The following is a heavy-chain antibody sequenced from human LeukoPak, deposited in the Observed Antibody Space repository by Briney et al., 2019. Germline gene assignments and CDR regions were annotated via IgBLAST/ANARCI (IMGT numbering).Heavy chain of an antibody. CDR2: TNSNGGST. CDR1: GFTFSSYA. D-gene: IGHD6-13*01. Sequence: GGSLRLSCAASGFTFSSYAMYWVRQAPGKGLEYVSTTNSNGGSTYYANSVKGRFTISRDNSKNTLYLQMASLRAEDMAVYYCARARDSSSWYRAFDIWGQGTMVTVSS. CDR3: ARARDSSSWYRAFDI. V-gene: IGHV3-64*01. J-gene: IGHJ3*02.